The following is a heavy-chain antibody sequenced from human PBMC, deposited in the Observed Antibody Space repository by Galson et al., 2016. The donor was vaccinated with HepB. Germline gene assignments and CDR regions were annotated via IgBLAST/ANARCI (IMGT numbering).Heavy chain of an antibody. CDR2: ITGSGDST. CDR3: AKDLGFLEWLFFDSYYYYGMDV. V-gene: IGHV3-23*01. J-gene: IGHJ6*02. CDR1: GFTFSRYS. D-gene: IGHD3-3*01. Sequence: SLRLSCAASGFTFSRYSMTWVRQTPGKGLAWVSSITGSGDSTYYADSVKGRFTISRDNSKNTLYLQMNSLRAEDTAVYYCAKDLGFLEWLFFDSYYYYGMDVWGQGTTVTVSS.